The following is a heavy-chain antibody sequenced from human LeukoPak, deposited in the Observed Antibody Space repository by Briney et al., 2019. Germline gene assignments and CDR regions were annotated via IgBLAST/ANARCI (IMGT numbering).Heavy chain of an antibody. Sequence: GGSLRLSCAASGFSISGYWMHWVRQAPGKGLVWVSRINSDGSSTDYADSVKGRFTISRDNAKNSLYLQMNSLRAEDTAVYYCARQGLYYYYMDVWGKGTTVTVSS. V-gene: IGHV3-74*01. CDR3: ARQGLYYYYMDV. J-gene: IGHJ6*03. CDR2: INSDGSST. D-gene: IGHD3/OR15-3a*01. CDR1: GFSISGYW.